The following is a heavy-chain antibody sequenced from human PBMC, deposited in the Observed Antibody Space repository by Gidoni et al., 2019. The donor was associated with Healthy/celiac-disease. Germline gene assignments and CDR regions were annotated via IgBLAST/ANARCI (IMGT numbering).Heavy chain of an antibody. V-gene: IGHV3-21*01. CDR3: ARDPIIGYSNLFDY. Sequence: EVQLVESGGGLVKPGGSLRISCAASGFTFSTYSMNWVRQAPGKGLGWVSSIISSSSYIYYADSGKGRFPISRDNAKNSLYLQMNSLRAEDTAVYYCARDPIIGYSNLFDYWGQGTLVTVSS. CDR2: IISSSSYI. D-gene: IGHD4-4*01. CDR1: GFTFSTYS. J-gene: IGHJ4*02.